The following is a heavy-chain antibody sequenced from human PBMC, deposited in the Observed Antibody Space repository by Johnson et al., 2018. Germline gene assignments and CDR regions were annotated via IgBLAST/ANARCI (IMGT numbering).Heavy chain of an antibody. Sequence: VQLVESGGGLVQPGGSLRLSCAASGFNFGIFSMNWVRQAPGKGLEWLSYISSSSTTIYYADSVKGRLTISRHNAKNSLFLQMNSLRDEDTAVYYCARDHWDSGGYYNEYFQHWGQGTLVTVSS. CDR3: ARDHWDSGGYYNEYFQH. D-gene: IGHD3-22*01. V-gene: IGHV3-48*02. CDR1: GFNFGIFS. CDR2: ISSSSTTI. J-gene: IGHJ1*01.